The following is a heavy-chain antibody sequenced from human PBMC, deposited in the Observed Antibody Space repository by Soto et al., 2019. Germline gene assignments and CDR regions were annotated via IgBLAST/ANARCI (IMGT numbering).Heavy chain of an antibody. CDR2: ISGSGGST. CDR3: AKAAYYYDSSGYGA. J-gene: IGHJ5*02. V-gene: IGHV3-23*01. Sequence: PGGSLRLSCAASGFTFSSYAMSWVRQAPGKGLEWVSAISGSGGSTYYADSVKGRFTISRDNSKNTLYLRMNSLRAEDTAVYYCAKAAYYYDSSGYGAWGQGTLVTVSS. CDR1: GFTFSSYA. D-gene: IGHD3-22*01.